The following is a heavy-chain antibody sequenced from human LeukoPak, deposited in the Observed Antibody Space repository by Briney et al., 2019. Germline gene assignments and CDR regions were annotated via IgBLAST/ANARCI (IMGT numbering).Heavy chain of an antibody. Sequence: SETLSLTCTVSGGSISSYYWSWIRQPPGKGLEWVGYIYYSGSTNYNPSLKSRVTISVDTSKHQFSLKLSSVTAADTAVHYCARGYDFWSGYYTEYYYYGMDVWGQGTTVTVSS. V-gene: IGHV4-59*01. CDR3: ARGYDFWSGYYTEYYYYGMDV. CDR2: IYYSGST. J-gene: IGHJ6*02. CDR1: GGSISSYY. D-gene: IGHD3-3*01.